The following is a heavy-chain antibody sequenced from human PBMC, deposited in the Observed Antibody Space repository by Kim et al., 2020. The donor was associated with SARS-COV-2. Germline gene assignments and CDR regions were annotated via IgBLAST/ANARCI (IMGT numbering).Heavy chain of an antibody. V-gene: IGHV3-13*01. CDR2: AGDT. CDR3: ARGWGFGA. D-gene: IGHD3-10*01. J-gene: IGHJ5*02. Sequence: AGDTHYPGSVEGRFTISRDNAKSSLYLHMNSLRAGETAVYYCARGWGFGAWGQGTLVTVSS.